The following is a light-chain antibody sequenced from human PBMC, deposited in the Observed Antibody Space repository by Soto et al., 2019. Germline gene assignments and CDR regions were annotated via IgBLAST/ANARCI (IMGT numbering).Light chain of an antibody. CDR2: LAS. V-gene: IGKV2-28*01. J-gene: IGKJ2*01. CDR1: QSLLHRNGYSS. Sequence: DIVMTQSPLSLPVSPGEPASISCRSSQSLLHRNGYSSLDWYLQKPGQSPRLLIYLASTRASGVPDKFSASGSGTVFTLKISRVEAEDVGIYYCMQALQTPYYFGQGTKLEI. CDR3: MQALQTPYY.